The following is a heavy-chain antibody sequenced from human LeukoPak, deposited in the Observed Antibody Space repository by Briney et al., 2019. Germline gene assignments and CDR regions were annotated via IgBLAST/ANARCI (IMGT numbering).Heavy chain of an antibody. Sequence: PSETLSLTCVVSGGSISSSNWWSWVRQPPEKGLEWIGEIYHSGSTNYNPSLKSRATISVDKSKNQFSLKLSSVTAADTAVYYCARYDVGWYYFDYWGQGTLVTVSS. CDR3: ARYDVGWYYFDY. V-gene: IGHV4-4*02. J-gene: IGHJ4*02. D-gene: IGHD6-19*01. CDR2: IYHSGST. CDR1: GGSISSSNW.